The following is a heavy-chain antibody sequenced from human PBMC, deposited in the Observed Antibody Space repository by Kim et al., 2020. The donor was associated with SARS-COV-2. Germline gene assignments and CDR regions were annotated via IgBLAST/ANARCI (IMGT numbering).Heavy chain of an antibody. CDR2: IIPIFGTA. CDR3: AREGCSGGSCYSDNYYYGMDV. Sequence: SVKVSCKASGGTFSSYAISWVRQAPGQGLEWMGGIIPIFGTANYAQKFQGRVTITADESTSTAYMELSSLRSEDTAVYYCAREGCSGGSCYSDNYYYGMDVWGQGTTVTVSS. J-gene: IGHJ6*02. D-gene: IGHD2-15*01. CDR1: GGTFSSYA. V-gene: IGHV1-69*13.